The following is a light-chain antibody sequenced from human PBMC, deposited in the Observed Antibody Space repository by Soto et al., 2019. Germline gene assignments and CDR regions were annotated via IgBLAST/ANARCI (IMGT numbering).Light chain of an antibody. CDR2: ATS. Sequence: GDRVTITCRTSQDADNHLAWYQQRPGSVPRLLIYATSTIASGVPSRFSGSGSGTDFTLTISSLQPEDVATYYCQKYNGDAFTFGHGTRVDLK. V-gene: IGKV1-27*01. CDR3: QKYNGDAFT. CDR1: QDADNH. J-gene: IGKJ3*01.